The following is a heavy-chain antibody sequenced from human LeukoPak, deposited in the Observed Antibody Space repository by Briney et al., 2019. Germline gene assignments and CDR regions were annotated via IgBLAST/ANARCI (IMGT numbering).Heavy chain of an antibody. V-gene: IGHV3-23*01. CDR3: AKDPGQWLVSRWFDP. Sequence: GGSLRLSCAASGFTFSSYAVSWVRQAPGKGLEWVSAISGSGGSTYYADSVKGRFTISRDNSKNTLYLQMNSLRAEDTAVYYCAKDPGQWLVSRWFDPWGQGTLVTVSS. D-gene: IGHD6-19*01. CDR2: ISGSGGST. CDR1: GFTFSSYA. J-gene: IGHJ5*02.